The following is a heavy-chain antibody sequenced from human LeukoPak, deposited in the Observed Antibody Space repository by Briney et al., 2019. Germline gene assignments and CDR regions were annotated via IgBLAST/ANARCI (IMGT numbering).Heavy chain of an antibody. D-gene: IGHD3-22*01. Sequence: GGSLRLSCAASGFTFSSYAMSWVRQAPGKGLEWVSSISSSSSYIYYADSVKGRFTISRGNAKNSLYLQMNSLRAEDTAVYYCARYLRDYYDSSGTDEDYWGQGTLVTVSS. CDR1: GFTFSSYA. J-gene: IGHJ4*02. V-gene: IGHV3-21*01. CDR2: ISSSSSYI. CDR3: ARYLRDYYDSSGTDEDY.